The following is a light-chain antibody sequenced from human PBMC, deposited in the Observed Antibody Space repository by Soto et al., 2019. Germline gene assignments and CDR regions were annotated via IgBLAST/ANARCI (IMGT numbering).Light chain of an antibody. CDR3: CSYAGSNYYV. CDR2: EGS. Sequence: SVLTQPASVSGYPGQSITISCTGTSNDVGSYNLVSWYQHHPGKAPKLMIFEGSKRPSGVSNRFSGSKSGNTASLTISGLQAEDEADFYCCSYAGSNYYVFGTGTKVTVL. J-gene: IGLJ1*01. CDR1: SNDVGSYNL. V-gene: IGLV2-23*01.